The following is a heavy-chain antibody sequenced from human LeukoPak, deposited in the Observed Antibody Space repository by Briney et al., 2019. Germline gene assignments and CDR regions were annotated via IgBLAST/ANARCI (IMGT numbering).Heavy chain of an antibody. Sequence: SVKVSCKASGGTFRSYAITWVRQAPGQGPEWMGRTIPILGTTKYTQKFQGRLTITTDESTSTAYMELSSLISEDTAVYFCATTDYDFMSGSYYMDVWGKGTMVIVSS. D-gene: IGHD3-3*01. CDR1: GGTFRSYA. V-gene: IGHV1-69*11. J-gene: IGHJ6*03. CDR3: ATTDYDFMSGSYYMDV. CDR2: TIPILGTT.